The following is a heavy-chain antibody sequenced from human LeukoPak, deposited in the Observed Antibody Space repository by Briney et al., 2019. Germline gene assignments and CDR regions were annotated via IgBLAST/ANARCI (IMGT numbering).Heavy chain of an antibody. Sequence: AASVKVSCKASGGTFSSYAISWVRQAPRQGLEWMGGIIPIFGTANYAQKFQGRVTITADKSTSTAYMELSSLRSEDTAVYYCAGHHEMADAFDIWGQGTMVTVSS. J-gene: IGHJ3*02. V-gene: IGHV1-69*06. D-gene: IGHD5-24*01. CDR3: AGHHEMADAFDI. CDR1: GGTFSSYA. CDR2: IIPIFGTA.